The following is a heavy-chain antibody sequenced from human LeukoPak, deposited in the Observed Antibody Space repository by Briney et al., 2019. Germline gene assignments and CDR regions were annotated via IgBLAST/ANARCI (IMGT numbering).Heavy chain of an antibody. Sequence: GASVKVSCKASGYTFTGYYMHWVRQAHGQGLEWMGWSNPNSGSTNYAQKFQGRVTMTRDTSISTAYMELSRLRSDDTAVYYCARANIVVVVAATRHYYMDVWGKGTTVTVSS. CDR2: SNPNSGST. J-gene: IGHJ6*03. CDR3: ARANIVVVVAATRHYYMDV. V-gene: IGHV1-2*02. CDR1: GYTFTGYY. D-gene: IGHD2-15*01.